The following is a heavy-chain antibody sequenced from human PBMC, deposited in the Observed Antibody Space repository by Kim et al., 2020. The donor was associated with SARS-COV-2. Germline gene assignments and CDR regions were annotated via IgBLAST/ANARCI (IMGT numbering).Heavy chain of an antibody. Sequence: GGSLRLSCAASGFTFSSYSMNWVRQAPGKGLEWVSYISSSSSTMYYADSVKGRFTISRDNAKNSLYLQMNSLRDEDTAVYYCARRSNEVTIFGVVRFYGMDVGGQGTTVTVSS. CDR3: ARRSNEVTIFGVVRFYGMDV. CDR2: ISSSSSTM. V-gene: IGHV3-48*02. J-gene: IGHJ6*02. D-gene: IGHD3-3*01. CDR1: GFTFSSYS.